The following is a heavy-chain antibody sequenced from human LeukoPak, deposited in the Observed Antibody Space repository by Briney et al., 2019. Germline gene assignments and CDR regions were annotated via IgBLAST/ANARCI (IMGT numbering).Heavy chain of an antibody. V-gene: IGHV4-59*12. D-gene: IGHD3-9*01. CDR1: GGSISSYY. CDR3: ARTRADILDY. J-gene: IGHJ4*02. Sequence: PSETLSLTCTVSGGSISSYYWSWIRQSPGKGLEWIGYIYYSGSTNYNPSLKSRVTISVDTSKNQFSLKLSSVTAADTAVYYCARTRADILDYWGQGTLVTVSS. CDR2: IYYSGST.